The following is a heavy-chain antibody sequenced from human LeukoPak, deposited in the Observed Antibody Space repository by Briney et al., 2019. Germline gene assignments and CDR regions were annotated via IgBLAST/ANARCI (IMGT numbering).Heavy chain of an antibody. V-gene: IGHV3-23*01. CDR2: ISASGGET. J-gene: IGHJ4*02. CDR3: AKDAAGPEY. CDR1: GLTFSSYS. Sequence: GGSLRLSCVVSGLTFSSYSITWVRQAPGKGLEWVSGISASGGETWYPDSVKGRFTISRDNSKNTLFLQMNSLRVEDTAIYYCAKDAAGPEYWGQGTLVTVSS. D-gene: IGHD6-13*01.